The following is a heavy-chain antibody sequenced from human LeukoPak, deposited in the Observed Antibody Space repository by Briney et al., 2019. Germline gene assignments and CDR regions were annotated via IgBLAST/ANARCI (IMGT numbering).Heavy chain of an antibody. D-gene: IGHD3-10*01. Sequence: TGGSLRLSCAASGFTFSSFGMNWVRQAPGKGLDWVSSISSSGGYIYYADSVKGRFTISRDNAKNSLYLQMNSLRAEDTAVYYCAREGAWYVSGSYSGYFYGTDVWGQGTTVTVSS. J-gene: IGHJ6*02. V-gene: IGHV3-21*01. CDR3: AREGAWYVSGSYSGYFYGTDV. CDR2: ISSSGGYI. CDR1: GFTFSSFG.